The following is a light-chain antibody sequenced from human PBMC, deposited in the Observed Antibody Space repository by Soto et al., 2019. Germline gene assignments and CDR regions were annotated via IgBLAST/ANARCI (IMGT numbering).Light chain of an antibody. CDR3: LQYNSYPYT. Sequence: DIQMTQSPSSLSASVGDRVTISCRASQGIRYDLGWYQQTPGKAPKRLMYAASSLQSGVPSRFSGSGSGTEFTLTISSLQPEDFATYYCLQYNSYPYTFGQGTKLEIK. V-gene: IGKV1-17*01. CDR1: QGIRYD. CDR2: AAS. J-gene: IGKJ2*01.